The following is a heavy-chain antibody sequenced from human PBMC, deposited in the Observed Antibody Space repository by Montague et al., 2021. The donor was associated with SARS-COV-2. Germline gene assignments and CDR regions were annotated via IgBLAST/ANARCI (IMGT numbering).Heavy chain of an antibody. Sequence: SETLSLTCAVSDGSISSPNWWNWVRQPPGKGLELIGEIYYTGNTNYNPSRKSRVTIFINKSKNHSSLQLSSVTAADTADYYCARGGDYYYGMDVWGQGTTVAVSS. V-gene: IGHV4-4*02. CDR2: IYYTGNT. J-gene: IGHJ6*02. CDR1: DGSISSPNW. D-gene: IGHD3-16*01. CDR3: ARGGDYYYGMDV.